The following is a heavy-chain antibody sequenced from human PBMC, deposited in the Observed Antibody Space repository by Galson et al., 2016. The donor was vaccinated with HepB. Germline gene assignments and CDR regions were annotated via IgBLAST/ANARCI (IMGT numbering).Heavy chain of an antibody. CDR3: ARALSMAARFDY. CDR1: GYTLTDYY. CDR2: INPSGGFT. J-gene: IGHJ4*02. D-gene: IGHD6-25*01. Sequence: SVKVSCKASGYTLTDYYMHWVRQAPGQGLEWIGIINPSGGFTNYAQKFQGRVTMTTDTSTSTVYMELSSLRSEDTAVYYCARALSMAARFDYWGQGTLVTVSS. V-gene: IGHV1-46*01.